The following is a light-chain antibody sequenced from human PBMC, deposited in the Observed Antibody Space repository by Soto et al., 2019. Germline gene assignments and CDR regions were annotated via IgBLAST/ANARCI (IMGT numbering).Light chain of an antibody. V-gene: IGLV2-14*03. CDR3: SSYTSTTTPV. J-gene: IGLJ3*02. Sequence: QSVLTQPASVSGSPGQSITISCTGTSSDVGGYNYVSWYQQHPGKAPKLMIYDVITRPSGVSNRFSGSKSGNTASLTISGLQAEDEADYYCSSYTSTTTPVFGGGTQLTVL. CDR1: SSDVGGYNY. CDR2: DVI.